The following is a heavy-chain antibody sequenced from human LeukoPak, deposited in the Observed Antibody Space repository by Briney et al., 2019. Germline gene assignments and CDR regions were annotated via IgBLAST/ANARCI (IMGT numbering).Heavy chain of an antibody. J-gene: IGHJ5*02. V-gene: IGHV3-64*01. CDR3: ARGPRGFDP. Sequence: GGSLRLSCAASGFTFSSYTMYWVRQAPGKGLEYVSAISSNGGSTYYANSVKGRFTISRDNSKNTLSLHMNSLRAEDTAVYYCARGPRGFDPWGQGTLVTVSS. CDR1: GFTFSSYT. CDR2: ISSNGGST.